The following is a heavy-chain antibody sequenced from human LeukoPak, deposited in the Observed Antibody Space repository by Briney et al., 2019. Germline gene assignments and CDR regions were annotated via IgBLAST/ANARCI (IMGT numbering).Heavy chain of an antibody. CDR3: PRQSYASGWNPFDH. CDR2: ISGGGITT. CDR1: GFTFSNYA. D-gene: IGHD6-19*01. Sequence: GSLRLSCAGSGFTFSNYAMSWVRQAPGKGLEWVSSISGGGITTYYADSAKGRFTISRDNSKNTMFLQMNSLRVDDTAVYYCPRQSYASGWNPFDHWGQGILVTVSS. J-gene: IGHJ4*02. V-gene: IGHV3-23*01.